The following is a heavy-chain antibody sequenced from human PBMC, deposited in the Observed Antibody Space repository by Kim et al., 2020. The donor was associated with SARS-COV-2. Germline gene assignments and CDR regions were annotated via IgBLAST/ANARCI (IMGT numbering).Heavy chain of an antibody. CDR3: ARDRNWNREGDYYYYYGMDV. D-gene: IGHD1-1*01. V-gene: IGHV3-30*07. J-gene: IGHJ6*02. Sequence: RFTIARDKSKNTLYLQLNSMRAEDTAVYYCARDRNWNREGDYYYYYGMDVWGQGTTVTVSS.